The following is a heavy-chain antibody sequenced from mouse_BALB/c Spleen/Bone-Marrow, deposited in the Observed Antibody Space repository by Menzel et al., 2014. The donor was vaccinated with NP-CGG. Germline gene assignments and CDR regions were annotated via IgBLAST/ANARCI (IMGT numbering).Heavy chain of an antibody. V-gene: IGHV1-18*01. CDR2: INPNNGAT. CDR1: GYTFTEST. J-gene: IGHJ3*01. CDR3: ARRDYGPAWLSC. D-gene: IGHD1-1*01. Sequence: VQLQQFGPELVKPGASVKISCKTSGYTFTESTINWVKQSHGKSLEWIGGINPNNGATGYNQKFKGKATLTVDKASSTDYLELRSLTSDDSAVYYCARRDYGPAWLSCCGQGTLGTGS.